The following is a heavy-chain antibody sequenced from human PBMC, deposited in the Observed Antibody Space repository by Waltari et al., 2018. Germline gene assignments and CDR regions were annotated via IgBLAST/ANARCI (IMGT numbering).Heavy chain of an antibody. V-gene: IGHV4-34*01. J-gene: IGHJ2*01. CDR1: GGSLGGFY. CDR2: INHDGTT. CDR3: ALDDDILTGPTSNWYFDI. Sequence: QWGAGLLKPSETLSLTCAVSGGSLGGFYWSWLRQSPGKGLEWIGEINHDGTTNYNPSLKSRVTVSVDTPKKQFSLNLSSVTAADPGVYYCALDDDILTGPTSNWYFDIWGRGTLVTVSS. D-gene: IGHD3-9*01.